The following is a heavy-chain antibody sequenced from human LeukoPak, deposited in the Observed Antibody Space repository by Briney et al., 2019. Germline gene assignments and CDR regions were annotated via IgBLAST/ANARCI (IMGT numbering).Heavy chain of an antibody. Sequence: GASVKVSCKASGGTFSSYAISWVRQAPGQGLEWMGGIIPIFGTANYARKFQGRVTITADESTSTAYMELSSLRSEDTAVYYCASENPQTIRFDYWGQGTLVTVSS. CDR2: IIPIFGTA. CDR3: ASENPQTIRFDY. D-gene: IGHD4/OR15-4a*01. V-gene: IGHV1-69*13. J-gene: IGHJ4*02. CDR1: GGTFSSYA.